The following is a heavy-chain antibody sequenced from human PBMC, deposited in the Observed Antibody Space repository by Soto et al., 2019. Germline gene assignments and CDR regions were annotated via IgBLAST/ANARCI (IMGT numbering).Heavy chain of an antibody. CDR1: GFTFSSYA. Sequence: GGSLRLSCAASGFTFSSYAMHWVRQAPGKGLEWVAVISYDGSNKYYADSVKGRFTISRDNSKNTLYLQMNSLRAEDTAVYYCARDDGAYSRSWYGSYYYGMDAWGQGTTVTVSS. CDR2: ISYDGSNK. V-gene: IGHV3-30-3*01. CDR3: ARDDGAYSRSWYGSYYYGMDA. D-gene: IGHD6-13*01. J-gene: IGHJ6*02.